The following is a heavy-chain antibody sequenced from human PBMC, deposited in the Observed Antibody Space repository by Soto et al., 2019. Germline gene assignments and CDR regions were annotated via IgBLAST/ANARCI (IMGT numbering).Heavy chain of an antibody. Sequence: SETLSLTCTVSGGSISSSSYYWGWIRQPPGKGLEWIGSIYYSGSTYYNPSLKSRVTISVDTSKNQFSLKLSSVTAADTAVYYCASVFSSSHGLEYWGQGTLVTVSS. CDR1: GGSISSSSYY. D-gene: IGHD6-6*01. CDR2: IYYSGST. V-gene: IGHV4-39*01. CDR3: ASVFSSSHGLEY. J-gene: IGHJ4*02.